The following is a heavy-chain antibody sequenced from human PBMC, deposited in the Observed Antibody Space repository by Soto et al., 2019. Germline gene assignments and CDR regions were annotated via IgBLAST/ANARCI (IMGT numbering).Heavy chain of an antibody. CDR2: IYWDDDK. V-gene: IGHV2-5*02. J-gene: IGHJ4*02. Sequence: QITLKESGPTLVKPTQTLTLTCTFSGFSLTTSGVGVGWIRQPPGKALEWLALIYWDDDKRYNPSLRSRLTIPKDTSKNQVLLTMTTMDPVETATYFCAHRLTLNTDWNYGRFDYWGQGTLVTVSS. CDR1: GFSLTTSGVG. D-gene: IGHD1-1*01. CDR3: AHRLTLNTDWNYGRFDY.